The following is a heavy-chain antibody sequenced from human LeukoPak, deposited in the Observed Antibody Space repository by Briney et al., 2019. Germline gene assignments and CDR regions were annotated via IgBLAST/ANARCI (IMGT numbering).Heavy chain of an antibody. D-gene: IGHD3-10*01. Sequence: PGGSLRLSCAASGFTFDDYGMSWVRLAPGKGLEWVSSITDDGAGTYYADSVRGRFTISRENSKNTVYLQMNSLRAEDTAVYYCAIGHGSVVGYYYYYMDVWGKGTTVTISS. CDR3: AIGHGSVVGYYYYYMDV. V-gene: IGHV3-23*01. J-gene: IGHJ6*03. CDR2: ITDDGAGT. CDR1: GFTFDDYG.